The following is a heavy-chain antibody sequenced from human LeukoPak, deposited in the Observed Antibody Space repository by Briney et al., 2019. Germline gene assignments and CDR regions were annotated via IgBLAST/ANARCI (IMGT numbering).Heavy chain of an antibody. J-gene: IGHJ4*02. CDR2: ISFDGNNK. D-gene: IGHD1-26*01. CDR1: GFTFSTYA. Sequence: GGSLRLSCAASGFTFSTYAMHWVRQAPGKGLEWMSFISFDGNNKYYADSVKGRFTISRDNSKNTLYLQMNSLRGEDTAVYFCARGGLTIAEATTSWYLDYWGRGTLVTVSS. CDR3: ARGGLTIAEATTSWYLDY. V-gene: IGHV3-30-3*01.